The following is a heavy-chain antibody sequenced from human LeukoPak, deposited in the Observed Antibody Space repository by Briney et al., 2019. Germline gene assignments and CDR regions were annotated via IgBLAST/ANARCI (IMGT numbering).Heavy chain of an antibody. Sequence: ASVEVSCTASGGTFSSYAISWVRQAPGQGLEWMGWISAYNGNTNYAQKLQGRVTMTTDTSTSTAYMELRSLRSDDTAVYYCGRGKATVTANWFDPWGQGTLVTVSS. CDR3: GRGKATVTANWFDP. CDR2: ISAYNGNT. J-gene: IGHJ5*02. V-gene: IGHV1-18*01. D-gene: IGHD4-17*01. CDR1: GGTFSSYA.